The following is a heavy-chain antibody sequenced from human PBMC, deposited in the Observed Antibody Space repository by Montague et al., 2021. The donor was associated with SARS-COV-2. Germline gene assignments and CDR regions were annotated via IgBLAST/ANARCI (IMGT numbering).Heavy chain of an antibody. CDR2: INNSGST. CDR1: GGSFSGYY. J-gene: IGHJ6*02. Sequence: SETLSLTCAVYGGSFSGYYWSWIRQPPGKGLEWIGKINNSGSTNNNQSPKSQVTISVDTSKSKFPLNMGLVTAADTAVYYCARVRAVQAAMRIFTLGRSYYGMDVWGQGTTVTVSS. D-gene: IGHD2-2*01. CDR3: ARVRAVQAAMRIFTLGRSYYGMDV. V-gene: IGHV4-34*01.